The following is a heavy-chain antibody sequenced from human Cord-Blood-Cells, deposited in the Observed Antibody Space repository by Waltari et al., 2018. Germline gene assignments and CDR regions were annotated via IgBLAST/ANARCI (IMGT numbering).Heavy chain of an antibody. CDR2: MNPKRGKP. CDR1: GYTFTSYD. Sequence: QVQLVQSGAEVKKPGASVKVSCKASGYTFTSYDINWVRQATGQGLEWMGWMNPKRGKPGYEQKFQGRVTITRNTSISTAYMELSSLRSEDTAVYYCARGRGQNAFDIWGQGTMVTVSS. V-gene: IGHV1-8*03. J-gene: IGHJ3*02. CDR3: ARGRGQNAFDI.